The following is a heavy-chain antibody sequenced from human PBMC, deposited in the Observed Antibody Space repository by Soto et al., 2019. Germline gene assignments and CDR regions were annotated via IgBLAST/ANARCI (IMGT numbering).Heavy chain of an antibody. Sequence: GGSLRLSCAASGFTFSNAWMSWVRQAPGKGLEWVGRIKSKTDGGTTDYAAPVKGRFTISRDDSKNTLYLQMNSLKTEDTAVYYCTTDTNVLRFLEWLLYFDYWGQGTLVTVSS. CDR2: IKSKTDGGTT. D-gene: IGHD3-3*01. J-gene: IGHJ4*02. CDR1: GFTFSNAW. CDR3: TTDTNVLRFLEWLLYFDY. V-gene: IGHV3-15*01.